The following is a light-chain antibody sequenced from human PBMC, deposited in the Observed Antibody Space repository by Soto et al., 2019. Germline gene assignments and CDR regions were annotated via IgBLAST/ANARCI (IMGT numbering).Light chain of an antibody. J-gene: IGKJ4*01. Sequence: DIQMTQSPSSVSASVGDRVSITCRASQGISNWLAWYQQKPGRAPKLLIYNGSSLQSGVPSRFIGTGSWTDFTLTISSPQPEDVATYYWQQANSFPLTFGGGTKVEIK. CDR3: QQANSFPLT. CDR2: NGS. CDR1: QGISNW. V-gene: IGKV1-12*01.